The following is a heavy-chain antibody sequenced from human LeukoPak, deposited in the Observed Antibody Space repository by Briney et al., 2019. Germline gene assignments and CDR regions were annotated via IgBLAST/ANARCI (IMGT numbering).Heavy chain of an antibody. J-gene: IGHJ4*02. V-gene: IGHV1-2*02. CDR2: ITPIFGEA. CDR3: ARNSRVASTSGLNY. D-gene: IGHD5-12*01. CDR1: GYTFTAYF. Sequence: GASVKVSCKASGYTFTAYFMHWVRQAPGQGLEWMGEITPIFGEAQNAEKFQGRVTITADEPTSTVYMELTSLRLDDTAMYYCARNSRVASTSGLNYWGQGTLVTVSS.